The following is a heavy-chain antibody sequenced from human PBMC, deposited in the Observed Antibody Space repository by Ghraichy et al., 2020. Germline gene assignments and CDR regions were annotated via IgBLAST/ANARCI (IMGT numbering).Heavy chain of an antibody. Sequence: SETLSLTCTVSGGSISSGSYYWSWIRQPAGKGLEWIGRIYTSGSTNYNPSLKSRVTMSVDTSKNQFSLKLSSVTAADTAVYYCPRAELDYYDSPRRLLEFDYWGQGTLVTVSS. D-gene: IGHD3-22*01. CDR2: IYTSGST. CDR1: GGSISSGSYY. CDR3: PRAELDYYDSPRRLLEFDY. J-gene: IGHJ4*02. V-gene: IGHV4-61*02.